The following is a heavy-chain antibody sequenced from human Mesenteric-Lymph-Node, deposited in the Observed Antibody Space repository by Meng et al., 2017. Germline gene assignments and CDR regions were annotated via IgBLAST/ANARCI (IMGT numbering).Heavy chain of an antibody. J-gene: IGHJ6*02. V-gene: IGHV3-48*03. CDR1: GFSFNSYE. CDR2: IKSGGNTK. CDR3: ARGHYGLDV. Sequence: GESLKISCAASGFSFNSYEMNWVRQAPGKGLEWVANIKSGGNTKFYGDSVEGRFTISRDDAKSSLYLQMNSLRDEDTAGYYCARGHYGLDVWGQGTMVTVSS.